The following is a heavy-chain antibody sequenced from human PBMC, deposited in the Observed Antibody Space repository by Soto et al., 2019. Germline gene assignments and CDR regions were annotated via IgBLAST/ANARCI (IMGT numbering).Heavy chain of an antibody. V-gene: IGHV4-4*07. CDR1: GGSISSYY. D-gene: IGHD3-9*01. CDR3: ARDSGXDILTGYSIYYYYGMNV. J-gene: IGHJ6*02. CDR2: IYTSGST. Sequence: PSETLSLTCTVSGGSISSYYWSWIRQPAGKGLEWIGRIYTSGSTNYNPSLKSRVTMSVDTSKNQFPLKLSSVTAADTAVYYCARDSGXDILTGYSIYYYYGMNVWGQGTTVTVSS.